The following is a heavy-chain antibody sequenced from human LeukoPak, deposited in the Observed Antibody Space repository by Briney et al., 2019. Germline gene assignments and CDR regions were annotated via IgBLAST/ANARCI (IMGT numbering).Heavy chain of an antibody. CDR2: IYYSGST. CDR3: ARQKSWYSSSWFANYFDY. Sequence: PETLSLTCTVSGGSISSYYWSWIRQPPGKGLEWIGYIYYSGSTNYNPSLKSRVTISVDTSKNQFSLKLSSVTAADTAVYYCARQKSWYSSSWFANYFDYWGQGTLVTVSS. J-gene: IGHJ4*02. V-gene: IGHV4-59*08. CDR1: GGSISSYY. D-gene: IGHD6-13*01.